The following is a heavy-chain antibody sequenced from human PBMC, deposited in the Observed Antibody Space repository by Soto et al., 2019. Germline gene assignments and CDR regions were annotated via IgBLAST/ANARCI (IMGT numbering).Heavy chain of an antibody. J-gene: IGHJ4*02. V-gene: IGHV3-9*01. D-gene: IGHD3-22*01. CDR1: GXMFDDSS. CDR3: ANTDYYDRRNVGSH. Sequence: KLSCAGSGXMFDDSSMHWVRQATGKGLEWVSGISWNSGSIDYADSVKGRFTIYRDNVKNSLYLQMSSLRHEETALYYCANTDYYDRRNVGSHWGQGPLVTVSP. CDR2: ISWNSGSI.